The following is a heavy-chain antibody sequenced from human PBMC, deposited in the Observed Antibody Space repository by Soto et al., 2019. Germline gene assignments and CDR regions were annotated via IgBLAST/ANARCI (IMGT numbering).Heavy chain of an antibody. CDR2: IYYSGST. CDR3: ARVFPTGSYYYYYGMDV. V-gene: IGHV4-59*01. CDR1: GGSISSYY. J-gene: IGHJ6*02. Sequence: SETLSLTCTVSGGSISSYYWSWIRQPPGKGLEWIGYIYYSGSTNYNPSLKSRVTISVDTSKNQFSLKLSSVTAADTAVYYCARVFPTGSYYYYYGMDVWGQGTTVTVP. D-gene: IGHD2-21*01.